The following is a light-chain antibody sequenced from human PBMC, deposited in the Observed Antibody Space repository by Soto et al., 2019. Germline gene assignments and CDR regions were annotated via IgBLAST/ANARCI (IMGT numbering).Light chain of an antibody. CDR3: QQSATMPRT. CDR1: QSISNY. CDR2: AAS. J-gene: IGKJ1*01. Sequence: DIQMTQSPSSLSASIGDTVTITCRASQSISNYVSWYQQRPGKAPKSLIYAASTLQSGVPSRFSGSGSGTDFTLTISSLQPEDSAVYYCQQSATMPRTFGQGTTVEI. V-gene: IGKV1-39*01.